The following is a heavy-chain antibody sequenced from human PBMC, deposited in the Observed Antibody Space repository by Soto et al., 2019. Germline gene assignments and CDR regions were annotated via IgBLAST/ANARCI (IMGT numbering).Heavy chain of an antibody. CDR2: IYYSGST. CDR1: GGSVSSGGYY. D-gene: IGHD1-26*01. J-gene: IGHJ6*02. Sequence: SETLSLTCTVSGGSVSSGGYYWSWIRQPPGKGLEWIGYIYYSGSTNYNPSLKSRVTISVDTSKNQFSLKLSSVTAADTAVYYRARDKVGATKDYYYGMDVWGQGTTVTGLL. V-gene: IGHV4-61*08. CDR3: ARDKVGATKDYYYGMDV.